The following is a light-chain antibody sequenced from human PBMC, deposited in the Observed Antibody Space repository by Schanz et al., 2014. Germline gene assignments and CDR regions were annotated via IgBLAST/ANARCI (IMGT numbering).Light chain of an antibody. J-gene: IGLJ3*02. CDR1: SSDVGGYNY. CDR2: EVT. Sequence: QSALTQPPSASGSPGQSVTISCTGTSSDVGGYNYVSWYQQHPGKAPKVMIYEVTKRPSGVPDRFSASKSGNTASLTISGLQAEDEADYYCSSYAGSSTWVFGGGTKLTVL. CDR3: SSYAGSSTWV. V-gene: IGLV2-8*01.